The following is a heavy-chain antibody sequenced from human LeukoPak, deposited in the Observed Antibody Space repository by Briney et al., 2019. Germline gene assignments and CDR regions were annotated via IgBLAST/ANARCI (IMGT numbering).Heavy chain of an antibody. CDR2: IIPIFGTA. V-gene: IGHV1-69*13. Sequence: SVKVSFKASGGTFSIYAISWVRQAPGQGLEWMGEIIPIFGTANHAQKFQGRVTITADESTSTAYMELSSLRSEDTAVYYCAQSVDFWSGYYTPFDYWGQGTLVTVSS. CDR1: GGTFSIYA. D-gene: IGHD3-3*01. CDR3: AQSVDFWSGYYTPFDY. J-gene: IGHJ4*02.